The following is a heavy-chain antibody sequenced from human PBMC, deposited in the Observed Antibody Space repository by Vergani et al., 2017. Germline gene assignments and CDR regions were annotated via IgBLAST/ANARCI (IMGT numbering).Heavy chain of an antibody. CDR2: IRSDESRR. CDR1: GFTFNSYG. Sequence: VHLLESGGGLVQSGGSLRLSCAASGFTFNSYGMHWVRQAPGKGLEWVASIRSDESRRYYGDSMEGPFTISRDDSKNTVYLQINSLRAEDTAFYYCADLYGDDGFSPFWGQGTLVTVSS. D-gene: IGHD2-21*01. J-gene: IGHJ4*02. V-gene: IGHV3-30*02. CDR3: ADLYGDDGFSPF.